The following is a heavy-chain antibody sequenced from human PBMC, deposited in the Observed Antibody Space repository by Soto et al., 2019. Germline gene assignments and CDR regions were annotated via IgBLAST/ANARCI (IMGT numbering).Heavy chain of an antibody. V-gene: IGHV1-3*01. CDR2: INAGNGNT. D-gene: IGHD2-15*01. CDR3: ARDPGYSRGGICDFHFDS. CDR1: GYTFTTYT. J-gene: IGHJ4*02. Sequence: ASVKVSCKASGYTFTTYTMHWVRHAPGQRLERVGWINAGNGNTKYSQKFQGRVTITWDTSASTAYMGLSSLRSEDTAVYYCARDPGYSRGGICDFHFDSWGQGTLVTVSS.